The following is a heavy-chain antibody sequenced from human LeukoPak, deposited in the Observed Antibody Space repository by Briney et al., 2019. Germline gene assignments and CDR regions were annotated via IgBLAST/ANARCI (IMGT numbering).Heavy chain of an antibody. J-gene: IGHJ4*02. CDR2: INHSGST. CDR3: ARVLAYSSGWTSRYYFDY. D-gene: IGHD6-19*01. CDR1: GGSFSGYY. Sequence: PSETLSLTCAVYGGSFSGYYWSWIRQPPGKGLEWIGEINHSGSTNYNPSLKSRVTISVDTSKNQFSLKLSSVTAADTAVYYCARVLAYSSGWTSRYYFDYWGQGTLVTVSS. V-gene: IGHV4-34*01.